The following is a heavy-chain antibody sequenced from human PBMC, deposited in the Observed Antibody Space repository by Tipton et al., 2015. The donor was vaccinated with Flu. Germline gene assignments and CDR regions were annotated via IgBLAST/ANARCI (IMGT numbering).Heavy chain of an antibody. CDR2: INEDGSTT. Sequence: SLRLSCAASGFAFSTYWILWVRQAPGKGLEWVANINEDGSTTYYLGPVKGRFTISRDNPRNSVFLQMNSLRAEDTAVYYCAKCPSSTSCRYGMDVWGQGTTVTVSS. D-gene: IGHD2-2*01. V-gene: IGHV3-7*03. J-gene: IGHJ6*02. CDR3: AKCPSSTSCRYGMDV. CDR1: GFAFSTYW.